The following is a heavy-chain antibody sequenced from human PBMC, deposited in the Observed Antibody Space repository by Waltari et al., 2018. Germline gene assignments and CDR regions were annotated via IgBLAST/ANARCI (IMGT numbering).Heavy chain of an antibody. D-gene: IGHD2-8*01. CDR2: INHSGST. J-gene: IGHJ6*03. CDR1: GGSFSGYY. Sequence: QVQLQQWGAGLLKPSETLSLTCAVYGGSFSGYYWSWIRQPPGKGLDWIGEINHSGSTNYNPSLKSRVNISVDTSKNQFSLKLSSVTAADTAVYYCARQGWRYCTNGVCPRLASRYYYMDVWGKGTTVTVSS. V-gene: IGHV4-34*01. CDR3: ARQGWRYCTNGVCPRLASRYYYMDV.